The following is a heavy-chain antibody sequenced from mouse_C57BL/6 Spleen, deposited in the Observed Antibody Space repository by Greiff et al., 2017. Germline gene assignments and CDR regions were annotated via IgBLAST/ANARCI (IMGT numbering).Heavy chain of an antibody. CDR2: IDPETGGT. J-gene: IGHJ2*01. CDR1: GYTFTDYE. CDR3: TSVVARYFDY. V-gene: IGHV1-15*01. Sequence: VQLQQSGAELVRPGASVTLSCKASGYTFTDYEMHWVKQTPVHGLEWIGAIDPETGGTAYNQKFKGKAILTADKSSSTAYMELRSLTSEDSAVYYCTSVVARYFDYWGQGTTLTVSS. D-gene: IGHD1-1*01.